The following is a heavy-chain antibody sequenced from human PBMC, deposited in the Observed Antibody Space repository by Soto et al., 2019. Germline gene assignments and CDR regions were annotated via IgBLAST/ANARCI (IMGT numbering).Heavy chain of an antibody. CDR3: ARDMSGGTYNYYYGMDV. D-gene: IGHD1-26*01. Sequence: GGPLRLSCAASGFTFSGYAMTWVRQAPGRGLEWVSAISGSGSPTYYADSVKGRFTISRDNSKNTLYLQMNSLRADDTAVYYCARDMSGGTYNYYYGMDVWGQGTTVTVSS. CDR2: ISGSGSPT. V-gene: IGHV3-23*01. CDR1: GFTFSGYA. J-gene: IGHJ6*02.